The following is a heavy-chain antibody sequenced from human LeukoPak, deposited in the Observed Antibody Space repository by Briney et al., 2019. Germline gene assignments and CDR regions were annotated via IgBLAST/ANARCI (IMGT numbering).Heavy chain of an antibody. D-gene: IGHD5-24*01. CDR1: GFTFGDYA. V-gene: IGHV3-49*03. Sequence: PGGSLRLSCTASGFTFGDYAMRWFSQAPGKGLEWVGFIRRKAYGSTTEQAGAVKDKFTSSRDDSKRIAYLQMNSLKTEDTAVYYCTRSGWDGYNLDYWGQGTLVTVSS. J-gene: IGHJ4*02. CDR3: TRSGWDGYNLDY. CDR2: IRRKAYGSTT.